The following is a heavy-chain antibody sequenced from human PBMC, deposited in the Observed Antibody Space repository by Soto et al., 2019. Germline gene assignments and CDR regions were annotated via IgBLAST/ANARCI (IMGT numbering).Heavy chain of an antibody. CDR3: AKDDGYSSGFYFDY. V-gene: IGHV3-23*01. Sequence: GGSLRLSCAASGFTSSSYAMSWVRQAPGKGLEWVSAISGSGGSTYYADSVKGRFTISRDNSENTLYLQMNSLRAEDTAVYYCAKDDGYSSGFYFDYWGQGTLVTVSS. CDR1: GFTSSSYA. J-gene: IGHJ4*02. CDR2: ISGSGGST. D-gene: IGHD6-19*01.